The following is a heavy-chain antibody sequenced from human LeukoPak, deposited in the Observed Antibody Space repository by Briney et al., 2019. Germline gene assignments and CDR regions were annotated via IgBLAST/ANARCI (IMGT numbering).Heavy chain of an antibody. J-gene: IGHJ5*02. CDR3: ARAFRGLTGYEYLPSYNWFDP. CDR1: GGSLSSGGYS. V-gene: IGHV4-30-2*01. CDR2: LYHSGST. Sequence: SRTLSLTCAVSGGSLSSGGYSWSWPRQPPGTGMEWLGYLYHSGSTYNNPSIQSRVTISVDRSKNQFSLNLSSVTAADTAVYYCARAFRGLTGYEYLPSYNWFDPWGQGTLVTVSS. D-gene: IGHD3-9*01.